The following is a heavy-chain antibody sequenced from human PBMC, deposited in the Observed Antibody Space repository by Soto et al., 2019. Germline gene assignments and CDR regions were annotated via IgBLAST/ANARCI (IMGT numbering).Heavy chain of an antibody. V-gene: IGHV1-3*01. D-gene: IGHD6-19*01. Sequence: ASVTVSCTASGYTFTSYAMHWVHKAPGQRLEWMGWINAGNGNTKYSQKFQGRVTITRDTSASTAYMELSSLRSEDTAVYYCARDNIAVAGHDAFDIWGQGTMVTVSS. CDR2: INAGNGNT. CDR1: GYTFTSYA. J-gene: IGHJ3*02. CDR3: ARDNIAVAGHDAFDI.